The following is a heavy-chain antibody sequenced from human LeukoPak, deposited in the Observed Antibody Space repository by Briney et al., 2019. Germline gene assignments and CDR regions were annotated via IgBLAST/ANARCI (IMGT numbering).Heavy chain of an antibody. CDR2: INWNGGST. V-gene: IGHV3-20*04. J-gene: IGHJ4*02. D-gene: IGHD3-10*01. CDR3: ARGGWFGELLFDY. CDR1: GFTFDDYG. Sequence: GGSLRLSCAAPGFTFDDYGMSWVCQAPGKGLEWVSGINWNGGSTGYADSVKGRFTISRDNAKNSLYLQMNSLRAEDTALYYCARGGWFGELLFDYWGQGTLVTVSS.